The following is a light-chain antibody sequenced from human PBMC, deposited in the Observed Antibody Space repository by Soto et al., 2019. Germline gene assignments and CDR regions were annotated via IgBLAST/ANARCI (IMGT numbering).Light chain of an antibody. Sequence: EIVLTQSPGILSLSPGERASLSCGASQSISSSFLAWYQQKPGQAPRLLIYGASTRATGIPARFSGSGSGTDFTLTISRLEPEDFALYYCQQYGSSPWTFGQGTKVDIK. V-gene: IGKV3-20*01. CDR2: GAS. CDR1: QSISSSF. CDR3: QQYGSSPWT. J-gene: IGKJ1*01.